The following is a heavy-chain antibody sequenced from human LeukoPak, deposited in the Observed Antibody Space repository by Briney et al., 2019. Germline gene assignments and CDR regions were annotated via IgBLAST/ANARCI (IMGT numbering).Heavy chain of an antibody. D-gene: IGHD5-12*01. CDR2: INHSGST. CDR3: ARSRMVATRLPVDY. V-gene: IGHV4-34*01. CDR1: GGSFSGYY. J-gene: IGHJ4*02. Sequence: PSETLSLTCAVYGGSFSGYYWSWIRQPPGKGLEWIGEINHSGSTNYNPSLKSRVTISVDTSKNQFSLKLSSVTAADTAVYYCARSRMVATRLPVDYWGQGTLVTVSS.